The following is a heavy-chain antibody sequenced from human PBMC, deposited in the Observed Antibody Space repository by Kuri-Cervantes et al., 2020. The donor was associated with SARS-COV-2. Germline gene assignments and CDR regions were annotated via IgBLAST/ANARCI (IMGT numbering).Heavy chain of an antibody. V-gene: IGHV3-7*01. CDR2: INQHGSDK. D-gene: IGHD2-2*01. Sequence: ETLSLTCAASGFTFSTYYMSWVRQAPGKGLEWVANINQHGSDKYYVGSVEGRFTISRDNAKNSLYLQLNSLRAEDTAVYYCARGCSTNCQTALDYWGQGTLVTVSS. CDR3: ARGCSTNCQTALDY. J-gene: IGHJ4*02. CDR1: GFTFSTYY.